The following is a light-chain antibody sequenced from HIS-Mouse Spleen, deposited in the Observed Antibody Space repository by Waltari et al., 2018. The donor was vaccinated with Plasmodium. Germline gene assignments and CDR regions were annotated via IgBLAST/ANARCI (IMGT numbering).Light chain of an antibody. CDR3: QQYYSTPYT. V-gene: IGKV4-1*01. CDR2: WAS. J-gene: IGKJ2*01. CDR1: PSVLYSSNNKNY. Sequence: DIVMTPSPDSLAVSLGERATIHCKSSPSVLYSSNNKNYLAWYQQKPGQPPKLLIYWASTRESGVPDRFSGSGSGTDFTLTISSLQAEDVAVYYCQQYYSTPYTFGQGTKLEIK.